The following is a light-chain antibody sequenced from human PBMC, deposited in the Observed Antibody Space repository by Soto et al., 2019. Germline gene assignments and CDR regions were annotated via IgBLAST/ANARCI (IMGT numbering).Light chain of an antibody. CDR2: GAF. J-gene: IGKJ5*01. Sequence: DIFLTQSPSTLFLSPRERATLSCRASPSVTNYLAWYQQKPGQAPRLLIYGAFNRATGIPARFSGSGSGTDFTLTISRLEPEDFAVYYCQQYGSSPPGTFGQGTRLEIK. V-gene: IGKV3-20*01. CDR3: QQYGSSPPGT. CDR1: PSVTNY.